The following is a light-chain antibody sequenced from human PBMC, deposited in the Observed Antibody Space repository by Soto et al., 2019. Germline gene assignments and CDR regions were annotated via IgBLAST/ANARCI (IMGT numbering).Light chain of an antibody. CDR3: LLSYSGARPWV. CDR1: TGAVTSGHY. CDR2: DTS. V-gene: IGLV7-46*01. J-gene: IGLJ3*02. Sequence: VVTQEPSLTVSPGGTVTLTCGSSTGAVTSGHYPYWFQQKPGQAPRTLIYDTSNKHSWTPARFSGSLLGGKAALTLSGAQPEDEAEYYCLLSYSGARPWVFGGGTKLTVL.